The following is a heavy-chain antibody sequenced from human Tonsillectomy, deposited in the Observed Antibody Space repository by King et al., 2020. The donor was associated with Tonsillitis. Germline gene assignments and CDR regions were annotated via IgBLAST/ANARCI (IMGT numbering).Heavy chain of an antibody. J-gene: IGHJ3*02. Sequence: VQLVQSGAEVKKPETSVKVSCKASGGTFSSYAISWVRQAPGQGLEWMGGIIPIFGTANYAQKFQGRVTVTADESTSTAYMALSSLRSEDTAVYYCATPFPYYYGSGRLDAFDIWGQGTMVTVSS. V-gene: IGHV1-69*12. CDR3: ATPFPYYYGSGRLDAFDI. CDR1: GGTFSSYA. CDR2: IIPIFGTA. D-gene: IGHD3-10*01.